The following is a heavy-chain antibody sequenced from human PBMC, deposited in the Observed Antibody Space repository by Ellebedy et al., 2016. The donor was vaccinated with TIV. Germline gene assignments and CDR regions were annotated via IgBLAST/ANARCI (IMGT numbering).Heavy chain of an antibody. CDR2: INGSDGST. D-gene: IGHD3-10*01. CDR3: ARDVLLWFGESEIYYHGMDV. J-gene: IGHJ6*02. CDR1: GFAFSVYA. V-gene: IGHV3-23*01. Sequence: GESLKISXSASGFAFSVYAMTWVRQAPGKGLEWVSTINGSDGSTHYADSVKGRFSISRDNSKNTVYLQMSSLRAEDTAVYYCARDVLLWFGESEIYYHGMDVWGRGTTVTVSS.